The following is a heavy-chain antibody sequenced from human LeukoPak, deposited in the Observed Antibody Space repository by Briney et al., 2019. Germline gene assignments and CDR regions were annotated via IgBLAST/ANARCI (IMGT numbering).Heavy chain of an antibody. CDR1: GGTFSSYA. Sequence: ASVKVSCKASGGTFSSYAISWVRQAPGQGLEWMGGIIPIFGTANYAQKFQGRVTITADKSTSTAYMELSSLRSEDTAVYYCARDRNVLDYYDSSGFDGYFDLWGRGTLVTVSS. D-gene: IGHD3-22*01. CDR2: IIPIFGTA. V-gene: IGHV1-69*06. J-gene: IGHJ2*01. CDR3: ARDRNVLDYYDSSGFDGYFDL.